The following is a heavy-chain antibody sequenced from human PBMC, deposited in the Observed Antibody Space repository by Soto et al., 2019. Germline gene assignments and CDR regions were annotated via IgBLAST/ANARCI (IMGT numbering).Heavy chain of an antibody. CDR3: ARASNWNDETLDY. CDR2: IYYSGST. Sequence: SETLSLTCTVSGGSISSGGYYWSWIRQHPGKGLEWIGYIYYSGSTYYNPSLKSRVTISVDTSKNQFSLKLSSVTAADTAVYYCARASNWNDETLDYWGQGTLVTVSS. V-gene: IGHV4-31*03. CDR1: GGSISSGGYY. D-gene: IGHD1-1*01. J-gene: IGHJ4*02.